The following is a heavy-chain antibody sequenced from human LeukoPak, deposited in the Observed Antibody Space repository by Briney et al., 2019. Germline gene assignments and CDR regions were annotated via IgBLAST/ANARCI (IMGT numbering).Heavy chain of an antibody. Sequence: GGSLRLSCAASGFTFSSYSMNWVRQAPGKGLEWFSSISNRRCYIYYADSVKGLFTISRDNAKNSLYLQMNSLRAEDTAVYYCARSIFGVVTLGIWGQGTMGTVSS. J-gene: IGHJ3*01. CDR2: ISNRRCYI. CDR1: GFTFSSYS. V-gene: IGHV3-21*01. D-gene: IGHD3-3*01. CDR3: ARSIFGVVTLGI.